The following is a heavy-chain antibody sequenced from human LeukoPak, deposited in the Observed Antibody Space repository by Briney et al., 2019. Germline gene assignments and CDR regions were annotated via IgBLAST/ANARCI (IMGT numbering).Heavy chain of an antibody. CDR2: IIPIFGTA. J-gene: IGHJ4*02. CDR1: GGTFSSYA. V-gene: IGHV1-69*05. CDR3: ARGCSGGSCYSHSGSSPIDY. D-gene: IGHD2-15*01. Sequence: SVKVSCKASGGTFSSYAISWVRQAPGQGLEWMGGIIPIFGTANYAQKFKGRVTITTDESTSTAYMELSSLRSEDTAVYYCARGCSGGSCYSHSGSSPIDYWGQGTLVTVSS.